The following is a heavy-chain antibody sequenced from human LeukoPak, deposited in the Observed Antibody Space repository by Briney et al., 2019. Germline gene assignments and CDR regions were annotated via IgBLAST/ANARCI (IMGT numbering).Heavy chain of an antibody. V-gene: IGHV4-34*01. CDR1: GGSFSDYY. CDR3: ARVREYSSDWYFDY. CDR2: INHSGST. J-gene: IGHJ4*02. Sequence: SETLSLTCAVYGGSFSDYYWTWIRQPPGKGLEWIGEINHSGSTRYNPSLKSRVTMSVDTSKKQFSLKLTSVTAADTAVYYCARVREYSSDWYFDYWGQGTLVTVSS. D-gene: IGHD6-19*01.